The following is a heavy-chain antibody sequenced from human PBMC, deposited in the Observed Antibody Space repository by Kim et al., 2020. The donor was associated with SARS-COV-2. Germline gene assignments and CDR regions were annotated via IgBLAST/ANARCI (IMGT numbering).Heavy chain of an antibody. Sequence: SYADSVKGGLTISRDNAKNKLYMQMTSLRAEDTAVYYCARGRIAVAGLDYWGQGTLVTVSS. J-gene: IGHJ4*02. CDR3: ARGRIAVAGLDY. D-gene: IGHD6-19*01. V-gene: IGHV3-74*01.